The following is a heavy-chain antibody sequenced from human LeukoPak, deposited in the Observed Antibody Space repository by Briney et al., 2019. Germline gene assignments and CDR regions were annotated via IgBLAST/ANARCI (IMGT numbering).Heavy chain of an antibody. CDR1: GGTFSSYA. D-gene: IGHD3-16*02. CDR3: ARAYQHLGGLSFPDS. V-gene: IGHV7-4-1*02. Sequence: GASVKVSCKASGGTFSSYAISWVRQAPGQGLEWMGWINPNTGNPTYAQGFTGRVVFSLDTSVSTTYLQISSLKPEDTAVYYCARAYQHLGGLSFPDSWGQGTLVTVSS. CDR2: INPNTGNP. J-gene: IGHJ5*01.